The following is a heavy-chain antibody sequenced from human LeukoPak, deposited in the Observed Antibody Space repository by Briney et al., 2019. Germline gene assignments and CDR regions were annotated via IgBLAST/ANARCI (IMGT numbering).Heavy chain of an antibody. J-gene: IGHJ4*02. CDR2: IIPIFGTA. V-gene: IGHV1-69*01. CDR3: ARGPLGYCSGGSCPEASYFDY. CDR1: GGTFSSYA. D-gene: IGHD2-15*01. Sequence: SVKASCKASGGTFSSYAISWVRQAPGQGLEWMGGIIPIFGTATYAQKFQGRVTITADESTRTAYMELSSLRSEDTAVYDCARGPLGYCSGGSCPEASYFDYWGQGTLVTVSS.